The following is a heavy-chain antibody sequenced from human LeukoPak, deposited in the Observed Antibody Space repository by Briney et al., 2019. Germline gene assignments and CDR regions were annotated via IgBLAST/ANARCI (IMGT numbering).Heavy chain of an antibody. CDR1: GGSISSYY. J-gene: IGHJ4*02. V-gene: IGHV4-34*01. Sequence: KPSETLSLTCTVSGGSISSYYWSWIRQPPGKGLEWIGEINHSGSTNYNPSLKSRVTISVDTSKNQFSLKLSSVTAADTAVYYCARARAGFDYWGQGTLVTVSS. D-gene: IGHD6-6*01. CDR2: INHSGST. CDR3: ARARAGFDY.